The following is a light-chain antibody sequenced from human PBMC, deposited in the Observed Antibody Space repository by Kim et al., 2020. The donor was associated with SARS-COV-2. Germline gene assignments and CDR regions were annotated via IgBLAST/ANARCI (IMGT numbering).Light chain of an antibody. Sequence: DIQMTQSPSSLSASVGDRVTITCRASQDINNYLAWYQQKPGKVPKVLIYSASALRLGVPSRFSGSGSGTDFTLTISRLQPEDVATYYCQKYDRAPWTFGQGTKVDIK. CDR2: SAS. CDR3: QKYDRAPWT. V-gene: IGKV1-27*01. CDR1: QDINNY. J-gene: IGKJ1*01.